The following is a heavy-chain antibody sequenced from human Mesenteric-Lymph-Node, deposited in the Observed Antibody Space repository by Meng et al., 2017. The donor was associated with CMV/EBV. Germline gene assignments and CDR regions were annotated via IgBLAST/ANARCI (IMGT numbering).Heavy chain of an antibody. J-gene: IGHJ6*02. CDR1: GFTFSTYP. D-gene: IGHD1-1*01. CDR2: ISYDGSDK. V-gene: IGHV3-30*04. Sequence: GGSLGLSCAASGFTFSTYPMHWVRQAPGKGLEWVAVISYDGSDKYYADSVKGRLTISRDKSKNTLYLQMNSLRAEDTAIYYCASGRAMDVWGQGTTVTVSS. CDR3: ASGRAMDV.